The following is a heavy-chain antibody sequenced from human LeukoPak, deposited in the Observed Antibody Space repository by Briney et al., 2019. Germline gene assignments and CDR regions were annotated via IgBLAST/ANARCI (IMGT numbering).Heavy chain of an antibody. CDR1: GGSISSGSYY. V-gene: IGHV4-39*01. J-gene: IGHJ4*02. CDR3: ARQIVGAKDY. Sequence: SETLSLTCTVSGGSISSGSYYWGWIRQPPGKGLEWIGSIYYSGSTYYNPSLKSRVTISVDTSKNQFSLKLSSVTAADTAVYYCARQIVGAKDYWGQGTLVTVSS. CDR2: IYYSGST. D-gene: IGHD1-26*01.